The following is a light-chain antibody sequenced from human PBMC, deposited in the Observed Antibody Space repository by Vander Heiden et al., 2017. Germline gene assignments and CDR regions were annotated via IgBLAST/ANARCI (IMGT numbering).Light chain of an antibody. CDR1: QRISSY. Sequence: DIPMTQSRSSLSASVGDRVTITCRARQRISSYFNWYQQKPGKAPKLLIYASSSLQSGVPSRFSRSGSGTDFTLTISSLQPEDFATYYCQWCDSTGRTFRHAT. V-gene: IGKV1-39*01. J-gene: IGKJ1*01. CDR2: ASS. CDR3: QWCDSTGRT.